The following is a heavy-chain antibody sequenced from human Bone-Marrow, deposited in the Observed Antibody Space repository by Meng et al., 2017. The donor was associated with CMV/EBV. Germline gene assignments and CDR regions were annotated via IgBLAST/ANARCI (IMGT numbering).Heavy chain of an antibody. CDR1: GYSFIDYF. D-gene: IGHD6-25*01. J-gene: IGHJ4*02. CDR3: VRERAQKRAAYFDY. CDR2: INPRDGGT. V-gene: IGHV1-2*02. Sequence: QGHLVQSGAEAKKPGASVKVSCKAYGYSFIDYFIHWVRHAPGQGLEWMGWINPRDGGTNYAHILPGRVTMTRDTSTNTVYMELRSLRSDDTAVYYCVRERAQKRAAYFDYWGQGTLVTVSS.